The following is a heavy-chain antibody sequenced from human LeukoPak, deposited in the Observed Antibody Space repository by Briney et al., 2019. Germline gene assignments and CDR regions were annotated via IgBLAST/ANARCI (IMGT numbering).Heavy chain of an antibody. V-gene: IGHV4-34*01. D-gene: IGHD6-19*01. CDR1: GGSFSGYY. J-gene: IGHJ4*02. Sequence: SETLSLTCAVYGGSFSGYYWSWIRQPPGKGLEWIGEINHSGSTNYNPSLKSRVTTSVDTSKNQFSLKLSSVTAADTAVYYCARDPVQAEAGTRFDYWGQGTLVTVSS. CDR3: ARDPVQAEAGTRFDY. CDR2: INHSGST.